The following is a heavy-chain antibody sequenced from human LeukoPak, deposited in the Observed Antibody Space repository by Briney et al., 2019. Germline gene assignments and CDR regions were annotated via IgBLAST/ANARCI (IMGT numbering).Heavy chain of an antibody. V-gene: IGHV3-7*01. CDR2: IIEGGDVK. D-gene: IGHD6-19*01. Sequence: GGSLRLSCVGSGFTFTDAWMTWVRQAPGKGLEWVANIIEGGDVKYYVDSVKGRFIISRDNTKNSVYLQMTSLRADDTSVYYCARVGKNGWDFDHWGQGTLVTVSS. CDR1: GFTFTDAW. J-gene: IGHJ4*02. CDR3: ARVGKNGWDFDH.